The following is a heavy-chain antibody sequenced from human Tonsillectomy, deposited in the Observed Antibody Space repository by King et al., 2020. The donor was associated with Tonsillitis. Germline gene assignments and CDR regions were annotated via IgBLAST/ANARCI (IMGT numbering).Heavy chain of an antibody. J-gene: IGHJ6*03. CDR1: GGTFSSYA. Sequence: QLVQSGAEVKKPGSSVKVSCKASGGTFSSYAISWVRQAPGQGLEWMGGIIPIFGTANYAQKFQGRVTITADESTSTAYMERRSLRSEDTAVYYCAKHFTYDYYYYMDVWGKGTTVTVSS. CDR2: IIPIFGTA. V-gene: IGHV1-69*01. CDR3: AKHFTYDYYYYMDV.